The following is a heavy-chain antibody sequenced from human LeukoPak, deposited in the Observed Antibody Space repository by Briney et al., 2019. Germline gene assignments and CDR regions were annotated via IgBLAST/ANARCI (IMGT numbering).Heavy chain of an antibody. D-gene: IGHD3-16*02. CDR3: ARDRGLSSENYYYYYMDV. V-gene: IGHV3-7*01. J-gene: IGHJ6*03. CDR1: GFTFSSYW. CDR2: IKQDGSEK. Sequence: GGSLRLSCAAPGFTFSSYWMSWVRQAPGKGLEWVANIKQDGSEKYYVDSVKGRFTISRDNAKNSLYLQMNSLRAEDTAVYYCARDRGLSSENYYYYYMDVWGKGTTVTVSS.